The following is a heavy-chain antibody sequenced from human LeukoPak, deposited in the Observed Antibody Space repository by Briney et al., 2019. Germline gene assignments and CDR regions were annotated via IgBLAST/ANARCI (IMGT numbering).Heavy chain of an antibody. CDR2: IYYNGST. D-gene: IGHD6-19*01. J-gene: IGHJ4*02. CDR3: ARQKGVAGREAVDY. V-gene: IGHV4-59*08. CDR1: GGSISNYY. Sequence: SETLSLTGTGSGGSISNYYWMWIRQPPGKGLEWSGYIYYNGSTIDKPFLESVLTISVDTSKNQFSVKLSSVTAADTAVYYCARQKGVAGREAVDYWGQGTLVTVSP.